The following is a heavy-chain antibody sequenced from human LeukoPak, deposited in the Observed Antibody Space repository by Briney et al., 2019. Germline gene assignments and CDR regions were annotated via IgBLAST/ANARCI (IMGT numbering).Heavy chain of an antibody. CDR1: GFTFSDYY. V-gene: IGHV3-11*04. CDR3: ARARPYYDFWSGFDY. J-gene: IGHJ4*02. CDR2: ISSSGSTI. D-gene: IGHD3-3*01. Sequence: GGSLRLSCAASGFTFSDYYMSWIRQAPGKGLEWVSYISSSGSTIYYADSVKGRFTISRDNAKNSLYLQMNSLRAEDTAVYYCARARPYYDFWSGFDYWGQGTLVTVSS.